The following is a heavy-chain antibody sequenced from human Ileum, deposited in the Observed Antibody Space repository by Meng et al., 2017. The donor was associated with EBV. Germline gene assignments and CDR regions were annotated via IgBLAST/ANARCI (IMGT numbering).Heavy chain of an antibody. V-gene: IGHV1-8*01. CDR2: MNSYTGNA. D-gene: IGHD3-16*01. Sequence: VQLVQSGAEVKKPGASVKVSCKASGYTFINHDINWVRQAAGQGLESIGWMNSYTGNAGYAQKFRGRVTMTRDTSINTAYLEVISLTSEDTAVYYCARGSGAGGRDWFDPWGQGTLVTVSS. CDR1: GYTFINHD. J-gene: IGHJ5*02. CDR3: ARGSGAGGRDWFDP.